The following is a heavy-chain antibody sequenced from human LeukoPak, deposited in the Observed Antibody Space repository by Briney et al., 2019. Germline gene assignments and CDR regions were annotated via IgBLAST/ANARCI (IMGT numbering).Heavy chain of an antibody. J-gene: IGHJ5*02. V-gene: IGHV3-74*01. D-gene: IGHD3-22*01. Sequence: GGSLRLSCAASGFTFSSNWMHWVRQAPGKGLVWVSRINSHGSTTSYADSVKGRFTISRDNAKNTLFLQMSSLRAEDTAVYYCVREIDDSNAAWGQGTLVTVSS. CDR2: INSHGSTT. CDR3: VREIDDSNAA. CDR1: GFTFSSNW.